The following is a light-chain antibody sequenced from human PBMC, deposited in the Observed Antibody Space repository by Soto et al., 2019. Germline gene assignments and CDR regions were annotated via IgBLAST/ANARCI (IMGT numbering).Light chain of an antibody. V-gene: IGLV2-23*01. Sequence: QSALTQPASVSGSPGQSITISCTGTSSDVGSYNLVSWYQQHPGKAPKPMIYEGSKRPSGVSNRFSGSKSGNTASLTISGLQAEDEADYYCCSYAGSSTLFGGGTQLTVL. CDR3: CSYAGSSTL. CDR1: SSDVGSYNL. J-gene: IGLJ2*01. CDR2: EGS.